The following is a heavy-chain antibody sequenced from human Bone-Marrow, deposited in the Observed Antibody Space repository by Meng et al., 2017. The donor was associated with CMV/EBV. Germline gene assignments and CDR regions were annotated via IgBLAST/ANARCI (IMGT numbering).Heavy chain of an antibody. Sequence: SGHTFPGYYRHWVRQAPGQGLEWMGWINPNSGGTNYAQKFQGRVTMTRDTSISTAYMELSRLRSDETAVYYCARVRKDSSSWYGSDYWGQGTLVTVSS. J-gene: IGHJ4*02. CDR2: INPNSGGT. CDR1: GHTFPGYY. V-gene: IGHV1-2*02. D-gene: IGHD6-13*01. CDR3: ARVRKDSSSWYGSDY.